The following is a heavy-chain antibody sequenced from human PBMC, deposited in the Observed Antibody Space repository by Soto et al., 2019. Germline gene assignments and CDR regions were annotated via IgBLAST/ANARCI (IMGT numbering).Heavy chain of an antibody. CDR3: ARSPAGDSSNWFDP. V-gene: IGHV1-69*13. Sequence: SVKVSCKASGGTFSSYAISWVRQAPGQGLEWMGGIIPIFGTANYAQKFQGRVTITADESTSTAYMELSSLRSEDTAVYYCARSPAGDSSNWFDPWGQGTLVTVSS. D-gene: IGHD7-27*01. CDR2: IIPIFGTA. J-gene: IGHJ5*02. CDR1: GGTFSSYA.